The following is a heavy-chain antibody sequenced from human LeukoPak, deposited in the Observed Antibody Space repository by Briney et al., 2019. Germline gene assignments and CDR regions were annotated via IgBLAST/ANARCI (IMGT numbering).Heavy chain of an antibody. Sequence: GGSLRLSCAASGFTFSNYWMNWVRQAPGKGLVWVSRINDDGSSTSYADSVKGRFTISRDDANNILFLQMNGLRAEDTAVYYCARGQYSSGWYNYWGQGTLVTVSS. J-gene: IGHJ4*02. CDR2: INDDGSST. CDR1: GFTFSNYW. D-gene: IGHD6-19*01. V-gene: IGHV3-74*01. CDR3: ARGQYSSGWYNY.